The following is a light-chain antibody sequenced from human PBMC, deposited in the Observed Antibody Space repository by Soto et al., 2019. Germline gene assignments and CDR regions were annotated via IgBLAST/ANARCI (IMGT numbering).Light chain of an antibody. CDR2: GAS. Sequence: EIVMTQSPATLSVSPGEGVTLSCRASRNIRSNLAWYQQKPGQAPRLLMYGASIRANGVPDRFSGGGSGTEFILTISSLQSEDFAVYYCQQYNKWPLTFGQGTKVDI. J-gene: IGKJ1*01. V-gene: IGKV3-15*01. CDR3: QQYNKWPLT. CDR1: RNIRSN.